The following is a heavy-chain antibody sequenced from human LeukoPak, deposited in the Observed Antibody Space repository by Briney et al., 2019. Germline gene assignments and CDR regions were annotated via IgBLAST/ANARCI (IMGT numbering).Heavy chain of an antibody. Sequence: SETLSLTCTVSGGSISSYYWSWIRQPPGKGLEWIGYIYYSGSTNYNPSLRSRVTISVDTSKNQFSLKLSSVTAADTAVYYCARLPRGYSGYDSALDYWGQGTLVTVSS. CDR2: IYYSGST. D-gene: IGHD5-12*01. V-gene: IGHV4-59*08. CDR3: ARLPRGYSGYDSALDY. J-gene: IGHJ4*02. CDR1: GGSISSYY.